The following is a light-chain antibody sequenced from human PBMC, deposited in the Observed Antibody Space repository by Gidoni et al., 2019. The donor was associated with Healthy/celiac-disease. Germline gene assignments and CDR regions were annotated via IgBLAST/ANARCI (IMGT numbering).Light chain of an antibody. J-gene: IGKJ1*01. Sequence: DIQMTQSPSSLSASVGDRVTITCLASQAISNYLNWYQQKPGKAPQLLIYDASNLETGVPSRFSGSGSGTDFTFTISSLQPEDIATYYCQQYDNAWTFGQGTKVEIK. CDR1: QAISNY. CDR3: QQYDNAWT. V-gene: IGKV1-33*01. CDR2: DAS.